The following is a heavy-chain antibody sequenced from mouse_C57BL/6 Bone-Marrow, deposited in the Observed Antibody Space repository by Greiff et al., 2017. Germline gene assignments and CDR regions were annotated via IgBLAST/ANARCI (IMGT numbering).Heavy chain of an antibody. CDR3: ARLEFDGSSGDWYFDV. Sequence: VQVVESGPELVKPGASVKLSCKASGYTFPSYDINWVKQRPGPGLEWIGWIYPRDGSTKYNEKVKGTATLTVDTSSSTAYMELHSLTSEDSAVYFCARLEFDGSSGDWYFDVWGTGTTVTVSS. CDR2: IYPRDGST. CDR1: GYTFPSYD. J-gene: IGHJ1*03. D-gene: IGHD1-1*01. V-gene: IGHV1-85*01.